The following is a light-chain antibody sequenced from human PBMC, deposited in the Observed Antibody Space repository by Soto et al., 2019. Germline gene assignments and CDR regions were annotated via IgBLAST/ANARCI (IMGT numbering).Light chain of an antibody. CDR1: SSNIGSND. CDR2: ENS. CDR3: GTWDSSLIAL. V-gene: IGLV1-51*02. J-gene: IGLJ1*01. Sequence: QSVLTRPPSVSAAPGQKVTFSCSGNSSNIGSNDVSWYQQLPGKAPKLLIYENSQRPSGIPDRFSGSKSGTSATLGITGLQTGDEADYYCGTWDSSLIALFGTGTKVT.